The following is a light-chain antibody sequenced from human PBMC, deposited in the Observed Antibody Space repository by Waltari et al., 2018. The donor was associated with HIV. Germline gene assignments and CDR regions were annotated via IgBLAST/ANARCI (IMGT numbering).Light chain of an antibody. CDR3: CSYAIGGTFV. CDR1: SSDAVSYNL. Sequence: QSALTQPASVSGSPGQSITMSCTGTSSDAVSYNLVSWYQQHPGKAPKLIIYEVNKRPPGITNRFSGFKSGNTASLTITGLQAEDEADYHCCSYAIGGTFVFGGGTKVTVL. V-gene: IGLV2-23*02. J-gene: IGLJ2*01. CDR2: EVN.